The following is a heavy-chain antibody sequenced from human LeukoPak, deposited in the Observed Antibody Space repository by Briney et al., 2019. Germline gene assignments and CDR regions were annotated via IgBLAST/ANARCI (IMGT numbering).Heavy chain of an antibody. V-gene: IGHV4-34*01. CDR1: GGSFSGYY. Sequence: SETLSLTCAVYGGSFSGYYWSWIRQPPGKGLEWIGEINHSGSTNYNPSLRSRVTISVDTSKNQFSLNLSSVTAADTAVYYCARGKKRYCSSTSCYGPGDWFDPWGQGTLVTVSS. J-gene: IGHJ5*02. D-gene: IGHD2-2*01. CDR3: ARGKKRYCSSTSCYGPGDWFDP. CDR2: INHSGST.